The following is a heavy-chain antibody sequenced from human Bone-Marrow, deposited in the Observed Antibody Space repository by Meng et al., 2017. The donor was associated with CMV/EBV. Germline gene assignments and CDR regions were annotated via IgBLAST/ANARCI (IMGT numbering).Heavy chain of an antibody. Sequence: GGSLRLSCEASGFTFSDYEMNWVRQAPGKGLEWIAYISGGSTIYYADVVKGRFTISRDNVKNSLYLQMSSLRVEDTAVYYCARDPVGGAWIHDAFDIWGQGTVVTVSS. D-gene: IGHD3-16*01. CDR1: GFTFSDYE. V-gene: IGHV3-69-1*02. CDR2: ISGGSTI. CDR3: ARDPVGGAWIHDAFDI. J-gene: IGHJ3*02.